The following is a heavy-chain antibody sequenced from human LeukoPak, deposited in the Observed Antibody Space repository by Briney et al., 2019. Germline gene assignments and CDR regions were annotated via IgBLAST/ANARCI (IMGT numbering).Heavy chain of an antibody. CDR3: AIVAGYIHGLYYFDY. CDR1: GYTFTSYD. Sequence: ASVKVSCKASGYTFTSYDINWVRRATGQGLEWMGWMNPNSGNTGYAQKFQGRVTITRNTSISTAYMELSSLRSEDTAVYYCAIVAGYIHGLYYFDYWGQGTLVTVSS. CDR2: MNPNSGNT. J-gene: IGHJ4*02. D-gene: IGHD5-24*01. V-gene: IGHV1-8*03.